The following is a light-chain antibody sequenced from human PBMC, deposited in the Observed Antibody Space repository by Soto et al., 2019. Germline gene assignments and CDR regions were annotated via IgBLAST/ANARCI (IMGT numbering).Light chain of an antibody. J-gene: IGLJ1*01. CDR2: GNN. V-gene: IGLV1-40*01. CDR3: QSYDSSLSTYV. CDR1: SSNIGAGSD. Sequence: SVLPQPPSVSVAPGQRVTIACTWSSSNIGAGSDLHWYQQLPGTAPKLLIYGNNNRPSGVPDRFSGSKYGTSASLAITGLQAEDEADYYCQSYDSSLSTYVFGTGTKVTVL.